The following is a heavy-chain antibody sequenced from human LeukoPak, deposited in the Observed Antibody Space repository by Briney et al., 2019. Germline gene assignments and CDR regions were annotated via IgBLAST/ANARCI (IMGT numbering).Heavy chain of an antibody. V-gene: IGHV4-39*07. CDR2: IYYTGGT. CDR3: ARDYKNQLAGSGHRDAFDI. D-gene: IGHD3-10*01. CDR1: GGSISFSSYY. J-gene: IGHJ3*02. Sequence: SETLSLTCTVSGGSISFSSYYWGWIRQPPGKGLEWIGSIYYTGGTFYNPSLKSRITTSVDMSKNQFSLKVRSVTAADTAVYYCARDYKNQLAGSGHRDAFDIWGQGTMVTVSS.